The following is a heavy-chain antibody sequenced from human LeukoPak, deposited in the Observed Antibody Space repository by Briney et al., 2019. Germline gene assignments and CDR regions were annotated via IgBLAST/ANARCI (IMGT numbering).Heavy chain of an antibody. CDR3: ARELVVGPSPEFDY. V-gene: IGHV3-48*03. CDR2: ISSSGSTT. Sequence: QPGGSLRLSCAASGFTFSSYEMNWVRQAPGKGLEWVSYISSSGSTTYYADSVKGRFTISRDNAKNSLYLQMNSLRAEDTAVYYCARELVVGPSPEFDYWGQGTLVTVSS. CDR1: GFTFSSYE. J-gene: IGHJ4*02. D-gene: IGHD1-26*01.